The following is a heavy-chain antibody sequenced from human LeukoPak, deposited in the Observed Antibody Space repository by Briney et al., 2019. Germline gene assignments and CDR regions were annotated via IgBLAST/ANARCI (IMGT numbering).Heavy chain of an antibody. V-gene: IGHV1-46*01. D-gene: IGHD2-8*01. CDR1: GYTFTSYY. Sequence: AAVKVSCKASGYTFTSYYMHWVRQAPGQGLEWMGIINPSGGSTSYAQKFQGRVTMTRDTSTSTVYMELSSLRSEDTAVYYCATIGYCTNGVCTWGQGTLVTVSS. CDR2: INPSGGST. CDR3: ATIGYCTNGVCT. J-gene: IGHJ5*02.